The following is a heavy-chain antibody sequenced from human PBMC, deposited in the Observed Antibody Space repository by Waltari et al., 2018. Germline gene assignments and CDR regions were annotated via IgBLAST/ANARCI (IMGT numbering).Heavy chain of an antibody. Sequence: QVQLVQSGAEVKKPGASVKVSCKTHEFTSTIYDINWVRQATGQGLEWMGWMHPSGNTGHAQKFQGRVALTRDASRRTAFLELNSLRSEDTAVYYCARYIEGQAFVLWGQGTKVTVSS. CDR3: ARYIEGQAFVL. J-gene: IGHJ3*01. CDR1: EFTSTIYD. V-gene: IGHV1-8*01. D-gene: IGHD2-15*01. CDR2: MHPSGNT.